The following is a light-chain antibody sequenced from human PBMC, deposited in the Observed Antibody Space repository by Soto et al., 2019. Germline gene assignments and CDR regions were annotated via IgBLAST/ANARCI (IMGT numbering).Light chain of an antibody. Sequence: EIVLTQSPATLSLSPGERATLSCRASQSVSSYLAWYQQKPGQAPRLLIYDASNRATGIPARFSGSGSGTDFTLTISSLEPEDFVVYYCQQRSNWTRTFGQGTKLEIK. V-gene: IGKV3-11*01. CDR2: DAS. CDR3: QQRSNWTRT. CDR1: QSVSSY. J-gene: IGKJ2*01.